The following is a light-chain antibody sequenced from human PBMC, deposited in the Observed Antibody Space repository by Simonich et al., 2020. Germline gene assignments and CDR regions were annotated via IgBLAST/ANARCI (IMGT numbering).Light chain of an antibody. V-gene: IGLV4-69*01. J-gene: IGLJ3*02. Sequence: QLVLTQSPSASASLGASVKLTCTLSSGHSSYAIAWHQQQPEKGPRYLMTLNSDGSHSKGDEIPDRFSGSSSGAERYLTISSLQSEDEADYYCQTWGTGINWVFGGGTKLTVL. CDR2: LNSDGSH. CDR3: QTWGTGINWV. CDR1: SGHSSYA.